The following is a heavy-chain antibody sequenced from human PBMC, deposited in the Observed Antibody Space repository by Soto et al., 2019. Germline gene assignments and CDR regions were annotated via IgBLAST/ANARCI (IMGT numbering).Heavy chain of an antibody. CDR2: IYYSGST. CDR1: GGSISSGGYY. V-gene: IGHV4-31*03. Sequence: QVQLQESGPGLVKPSQTLSLTCTVSGGSISSGGYYWSWIRQHPGKGLEWIGYIYYSGSTYYNPSLRSRVTRSVDMSKNQLSLKLSSVTAADTALYYCARGRGTVNPDYWGQGTLVTVSS. CDR3: ARGRGTVNPDY. J-gene: IGHJ4*02. D-gene: IGHD4-17*01.